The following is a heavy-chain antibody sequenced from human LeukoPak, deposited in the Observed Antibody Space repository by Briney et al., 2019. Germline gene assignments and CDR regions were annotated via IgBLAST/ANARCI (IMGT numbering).Heavy chain of an antibody. CDR1: GYSFTTYW. J-gene: IGHJ4*02. V-gene: IGHV5-51*01. D-gene: IGHD7-27*01. Sequence: GESLKISCKGSGYSFTTYWIGWVRQMPGKGLEWMGIIYPGDSDTRYSPSFQGKVTISADKSISTAYLQWSSLKASDTAMYYCARRRDVTGYYFDYWGQGTLVTVSS. CDR2: IYPGDSDT. CDR3: ARRRDVTGYYFDY.